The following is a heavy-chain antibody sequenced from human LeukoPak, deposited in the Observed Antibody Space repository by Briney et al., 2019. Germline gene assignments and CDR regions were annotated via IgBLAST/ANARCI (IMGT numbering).Heavy chain of an antibody. CDR1: GGIFIXYG. CDR3: AKVVYYYYRMDV. J-gene: IGHJ6*02. CDR2: IIPLFGIT. V-gene: IGHV1-69*13. Sequence: VKVSCKASGGIFIXYGISWVRQAPGQGLEWMGGIIPLFGITNYAQKLQGRVTLTADESTSTAYMELSSLRSEDTARYYCAKVVYYYYRMDVWGQGTTVTVSS.